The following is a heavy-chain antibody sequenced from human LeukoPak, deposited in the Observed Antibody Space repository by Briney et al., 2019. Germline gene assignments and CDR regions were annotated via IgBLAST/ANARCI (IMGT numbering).Heavy chain of an antibody. V-gene: IGHV4-4*02. CDR2: IYHSGST. CDR1: GGSISSSNW. Sequence: PSETLSLTCAVSGGSISSSNWWSWVRQPPGKGLEWIGEIYHSGSTNYNPSLKSRVTISVDKSKNQFSLKLSSVTAADTAVYYCARARYSSSWFFDYWGQGTLVTVSS. J-gene: IGHJ4*02. D-gene: IGHD6-13*01. CDR3: ARARYSSSWFFDY.